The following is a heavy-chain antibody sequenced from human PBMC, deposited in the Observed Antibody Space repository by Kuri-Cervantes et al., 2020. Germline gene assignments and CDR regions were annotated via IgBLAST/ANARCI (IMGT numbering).Heavy chain of an antibody. CDR3: ARGPRGIAAAGTNWFDP. Sequence: SETLSLTCTVSGGSISSYYWSWIRQPPGKGLEWIGYIYYSGSTNYNPSLKSRVTISVDTSKNQFSLKLSSVTAADTAVYYCARGPRGIAAAGTNWFDPWGQGTLVTVSS. V-gene: IGHV4-59*12. CDR1: GGSISSYY. D-gene: IGHD6-13*01. J-gene: IGHJ5*02. CDR2: IYYSGST.